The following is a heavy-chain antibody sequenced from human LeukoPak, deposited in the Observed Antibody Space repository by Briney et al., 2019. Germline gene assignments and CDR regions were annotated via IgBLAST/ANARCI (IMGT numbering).Heavy chain of an antibody. V-gene: IGHV4-34*01. CDR2: INHSGSI. Sequence: SETLSLTCAVYGGSFSGYSWSWIRQSPGKGLEWIGEINHSGSINYNPSVRSRVTISEDTSKNQFSLNLNSVTAADTAVYYCARGRGDEYGDYDYWGQGTLVTVSS. D-gene: IGHD4-17*01. J-gene: IGHJ4*02. CDR1: GGSFSGYS. CDR3: ARGRGDEYGDYDY.